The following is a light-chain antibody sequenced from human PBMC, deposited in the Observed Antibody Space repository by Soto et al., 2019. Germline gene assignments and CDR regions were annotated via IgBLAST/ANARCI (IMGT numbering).Light chain of an antibody. J-gene: IGKJ5*01. CDR3: QQYGSSPIT. CDR2: GAS. Sequence: EIVLTQSPGTLSLSPGERATLSCRASQSIAGSLLAWYQQKPGQAPRVLIYGASSRATDIPDRFSGSGSGTDFTLTISRLEPEDFAVYHCQQYGSSPITFGQGTRLEIK. V-gene: IGKV3-20*01. CDR1: QSIAGSL.